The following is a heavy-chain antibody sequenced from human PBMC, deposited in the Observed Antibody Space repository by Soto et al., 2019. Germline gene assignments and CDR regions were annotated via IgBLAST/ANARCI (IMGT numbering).Heavy chain of an antibody. CDR3: LRGIDQGGFDP. D-gene: IGHD6-13*01. V-gene: IGHV3-73*02. Sequence: EVQLVESGGGLVQPGGSLKLSCAASGLTFSGSPLHWVRQASGKGLEWVGRIRSKIASYATGYAASVNGRFTISRDDSKNMVYLQMNSLKTEVTAVYYGLRGIDQGGFDPWGQGILVTVSS. J-gene: IGHJ5*02. CDR2: IRSKIASYAT. CDR1: GLTFSGSP.